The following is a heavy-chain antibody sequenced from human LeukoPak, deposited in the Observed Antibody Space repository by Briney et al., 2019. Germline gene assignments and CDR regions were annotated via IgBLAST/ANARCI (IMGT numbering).Heavy chain of an antibody. CDR2: ISSSSSYI. J-gene: IGHJ6*02. Sequence: GGSLRLSCAASGFTFSSYSMNWVRQAPGEGLEWVSSISSSSSYIYYADSVKGRFTISRDNAKNSLYLQMNSLRAEDTAVYYCARSYIEYYDFWSGYQAHYGMDVWGQGTTVTVSS. CDR3: ARSYIEYYDFWSGYQAHYGMDV. CDR1: GFTFSSYS. D-gene: IGHD3-3*01. V-gene: IGHV3-21*01.